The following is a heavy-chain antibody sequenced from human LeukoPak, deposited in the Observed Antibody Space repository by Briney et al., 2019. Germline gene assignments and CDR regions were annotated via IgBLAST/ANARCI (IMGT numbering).Heavy chain of an antibody. J-gene: IGHJ4*02. CDR1: GFTFSSYS. CDR2: ISSSSSYI. D-gene: IGHD6-13*01. Sequence: GGSLRLSCAASGFTFSSYSMNWVRQAPGRGLEWVSSISSSSSYIYYAGSVKGRFTISRDNSKSTLYLQMNNLTAEDTAIYSCMRMRLASPGNVYWGQGTLVTVSS. V-gene: IGHV3-21*01. CDR3: MRMRLASPGNVY.